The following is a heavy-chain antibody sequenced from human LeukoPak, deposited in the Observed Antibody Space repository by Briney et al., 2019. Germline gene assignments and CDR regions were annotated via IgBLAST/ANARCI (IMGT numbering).Heavy chain of an antibody. CDR2: ISSSGITI. D-gene: IGHD3-22*01. J-gene: IGHJ4*02. CDR3: ARDGEDYDSSSFYYYFDY. V-gene: IGHV3-48*03. CDR1: GFTFSSYE. Sequence: AGGSLRLSCAASGFTFSSYEMNWVRQAPGKGLEWVSYISSSGITIYYADSVKGRFTISRDNAKNSLYLQMNSLRAEDTAVYYCARDGEDYDSSSFYYYFDYWGQGALVTVSS.